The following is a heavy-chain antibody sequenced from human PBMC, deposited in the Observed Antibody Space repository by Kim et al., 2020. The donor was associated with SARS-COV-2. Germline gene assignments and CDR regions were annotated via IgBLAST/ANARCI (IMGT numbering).Heavy chain of an antibody. CDR2: IYNSGST. V-gene: IGHV4-39*01. D-gene: IGHD5-12*01. CDR1: GGSISSSSYY. Sequence: SETLSLTCNVSGGSISSSSYYWGWIRQPPGKGLEWIGSIYNSGSTYYNPSLKSRVTISVDTSKNQFSLKLSSVTAADTAVYYCARRVVSGFYYYGMDVWGQGTTVTVSS. CDR3: ARRVVSGFYYYGMDV. J-gene: IGHJ6*02.